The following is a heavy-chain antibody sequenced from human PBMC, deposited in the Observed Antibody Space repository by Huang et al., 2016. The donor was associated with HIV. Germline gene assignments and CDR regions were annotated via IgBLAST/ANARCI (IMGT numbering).Heavy chain of an antibody. J-gene: IGHJ6*03. CDR3: ARHREGPVAYYSGWGSHLNYMDV. Sequence: QLLLQESGPGLVKPSEALALTCAVSGGSIRSSDYHWGWIRQPPGKGLEGIGSIYYQGRTHYNPSLKSRLSIAVDTSKNLFFLNLTSMTAADTAVYYCARHREGPVAYYSGWGSHLNYMDVWGRGRTVVVSS. V-gene: IGHV4-39*01. CDR1: GGSIRSSDYH. CDR2: IYYQGRT. D-gene: IGHD3-10*01.